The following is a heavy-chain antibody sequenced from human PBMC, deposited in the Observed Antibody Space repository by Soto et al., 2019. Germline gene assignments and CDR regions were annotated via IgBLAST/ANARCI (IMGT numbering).Heavy chain of an antibody. CDR1: GFTFSING. Sequence: GGSLRLSCVASGFTFSINGMNWVRQAPGKGLEWVSSISGGGDYTYYADSVKGRFTISRDNTKNSLYLQMNSLRADATAVYYCARGGYPRYWGQGTLVTVSS. V-gene: IGHV3-21*06. CDR3: ARGGYPRY. D-gene: IGHD2-15*01. J-gene: IGHJ4*02. CDR2: ISGGGDYT.